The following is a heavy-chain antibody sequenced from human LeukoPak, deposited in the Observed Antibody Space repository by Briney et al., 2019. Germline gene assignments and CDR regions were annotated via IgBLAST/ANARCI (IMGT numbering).Heavy chain of an antibody. J-gene: IGHJ4*02. CDR3: ARIYGGSYDY. D-gene: IGHD1-26*01. Sequence: GGSLRLSCAASGFTFSSYSMNWVRQAPGKGLEWVSYISSSSSTIYYADSVKGRFTISRDNAKNSLYLQMNSLRAEDTAVYYCARIYGGSYDYWSQGTLVTVSS. CDR2: ISSSSSTI. CDR1: GFTFSSYS. V-gene: IGHV3-48*01.